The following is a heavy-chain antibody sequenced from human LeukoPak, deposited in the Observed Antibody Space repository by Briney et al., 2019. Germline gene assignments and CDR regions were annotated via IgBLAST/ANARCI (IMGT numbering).Heavy chain of an antibody. CDR2: IYHSGST. D-gene: IGHD2/OR15-2a*01. V-gene: IGHV4-38-2*02. CDR1: GYSISSGFY. J-gene: IGHJ6*03. CDR3: ARLTPTTLSLYYYYMDV. Sequence: PSETLSLTCTVSGYSISSGFYWGWIRQPPGKGLEWIGNIYHSGSTYYNPSLKSRVTISVDTSKNQFSLKLISVTAADTAVYYCARLTPTTLSLYYYYMDVWGKGTTVTVSS.